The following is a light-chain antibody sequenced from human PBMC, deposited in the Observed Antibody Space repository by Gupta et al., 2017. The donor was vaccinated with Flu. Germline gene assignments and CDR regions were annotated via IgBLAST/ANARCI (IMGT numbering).Light chain of an antibody. V-gene: IGLV2-18*01. CDR1: SSDLGSYTR. CDR3: SLYTRSSTWV. Sequence: QSAPTQPHPVSGSPAHAVTISCTGNSSDLGSYTRGSWYQQPAGTAPKLIIFEISNRPAGVPERFSGSRSGNTASLTISVLQEEDEDDYYCSLYTRSSTWVFGGGTKLTVL. CDR2: EIS. J-gene: IGLJ3*02.